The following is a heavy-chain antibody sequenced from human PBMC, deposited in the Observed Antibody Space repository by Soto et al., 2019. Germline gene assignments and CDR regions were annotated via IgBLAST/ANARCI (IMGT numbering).Heavy chain of an antibody. Sequence: PVGSLRLSCAASGFTFSSYWMSWVRQAPGKGLEWVANIKQDGSEKYYVDSVKGRFTISRDNAKNSLYLQMNSLRAEDTAVYYCARDNYCSGGSCYVVGGMDVWGQGTTVTVSS. CDR3: ARDNYCSGGSCYVVGGMDV. J-gene: IGHJ6*02. CDR1: GFTFSSYW. D-gene: IGHD2-15*01. V-gene: IGHV3-7*01. CDR2: IKQDGSEK.